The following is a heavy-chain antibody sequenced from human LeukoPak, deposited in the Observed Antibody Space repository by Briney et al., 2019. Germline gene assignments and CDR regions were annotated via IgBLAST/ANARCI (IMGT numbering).Heavy chain of an antibody. CDR3: ARHFDFWSVENWFDP. CDR1: GGTFTNFA. CDR2: IIPTFATV. J-gene: IGHJ5*02. V-gene: IGHV1-69*13. Sequence: SVKVSCKASGGTFTNFAVSWVRQAPGQGLEWMGGIIPTFATVRYAQEFEGRVAMTADESTNTAYLEPNSLRSDDTAVYYCARHFDFWSVENWFDPWGQGTLVTVSS. D-gene: IGHD3-3*01.